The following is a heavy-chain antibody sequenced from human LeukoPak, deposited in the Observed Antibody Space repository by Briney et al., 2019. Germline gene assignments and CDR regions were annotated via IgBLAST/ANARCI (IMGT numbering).Heavy chain of an antibody. Sequence: GGSLRLSCAASGFTFSSYAMSWVRQAPGKGLEWVSAISGSGGSTYYADSVKGRFTISRDNAKNSLYLQMNSLRDEDTAVYYCARAAYSSGWSYYFDYWGQGTLVTVSS. CDR3: ARAAYSSGWSYYFDY. CDR1: GFTFSSYA. D-gene: IGHD6-19*01. J-gene: IGHJ4*02. CDR2: ISGSGGST. V-gene: IGHV3-23*01.